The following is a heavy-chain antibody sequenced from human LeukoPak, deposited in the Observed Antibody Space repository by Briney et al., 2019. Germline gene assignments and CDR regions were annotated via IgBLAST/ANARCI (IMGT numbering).Heavy chain of an antibody. CDR3: AREFSGYAFDI. CDR1: GFTFSSYG. Sequence: GGSLRLSCADSGFTFSSYGIHWVRLAPGKGLEWVAVISDDGTRKYYADSVQGRFTISRDNSKNTLNLQMNSLRAEDMAVYYCAREFSGYAFDIWGQGTMVTVSS. D-gene: IGHD5-12*01. V-gene: IGHV3-30*03. CDR2: ISDDGTRK. J-gene: IGHJ3*02.